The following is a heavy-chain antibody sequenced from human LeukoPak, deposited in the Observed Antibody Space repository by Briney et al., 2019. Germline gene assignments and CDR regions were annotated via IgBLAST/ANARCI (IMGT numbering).Heavy chain of an antibody. CDR3: VRDRDYAFDF. Sequence: VGSPRLSCAASGFTSNNYAMICVRQAPGKGLEWISYSNTDGTISYADSVKGRFTISRDNAENSLYLQMNSLRDEDTAVYFCVRDRDYAFDFWGQGTMVTVSS. CDR2: SNTDGTI. V-gene: IGHV3-48*02. J-gene: IGHJ3*01. CDR1: GFTSNNYA.